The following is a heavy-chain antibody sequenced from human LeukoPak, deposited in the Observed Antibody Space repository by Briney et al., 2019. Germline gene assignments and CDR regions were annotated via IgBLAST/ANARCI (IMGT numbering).Heavy chain of an antibody. CDR2: IYYSGTT. D-gene: IGHD2-2*01. CDR3: ARSDIVVVPARFDP. V-gene: IGHV4-39*07. Sequence: SETLSLTCIVSGGSISSSNYYWGWIRQPPGKGLEWIGSIYYSGTTHYNPSLKSRVTISIDTSTNQFSLKLNSVTAADTAVYYCARSDIVVVPARFDPWGQGTLVTVSS. J-gene: IGHJ5*02. CDR1: GGSISSSNYY.